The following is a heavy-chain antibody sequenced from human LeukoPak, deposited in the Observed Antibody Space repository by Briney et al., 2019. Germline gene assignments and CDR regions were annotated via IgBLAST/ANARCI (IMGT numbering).Heavy chain of an antibody. Sequence: PSETLSLTCAVYGGSFSNYYWSWIRQPPGKGLEWIGEINHSGSTNYNPSLKSRVTISVDTSKNQFSLKLSSVTAADTAVYYCARDRTEYYYDSSGRFDYWGQGTLVTVSS. CDR1: GGSFSNYY. V-gene: IGHV4-34*01. D-gene: IGHD3-22*01. CDR2: INHSGST. CDR3: ARDRTEYYYDSSGRFDY. J-gene: IGHJ4*02.